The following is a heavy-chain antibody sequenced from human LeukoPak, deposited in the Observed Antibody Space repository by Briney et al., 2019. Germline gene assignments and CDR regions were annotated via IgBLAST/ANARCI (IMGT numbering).Heavy chain of an antibody. CDR1: GGSFSGYY. Sequence: SETLSLTYAVYGGSFSGYYWSWIRQPPGKGLEWIGEINHSGSTNYNPSLKSRVTISVDTSKNQFSLKLSSVTAADTAVYYCARAHPGGYSSSWCGTTEIIRGYYFDYWGQGTLVTVSS. D-gene: IGHD6-13*01. CDR3: ARAHPGGYSSSWCGTTEIIRGYYFDY. V-gene: IGHV4-34*01. J-gene: IGHJ4*02. CDR2: INHSGST.